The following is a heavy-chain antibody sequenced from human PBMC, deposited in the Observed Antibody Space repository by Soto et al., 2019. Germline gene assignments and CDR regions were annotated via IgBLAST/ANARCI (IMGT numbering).Heavy chain of an antibody. J-gene: IGHJ4*02. CDR1: GGTFSSYA. CDR3: AREGRLTGTDGFDY. Sequence: QVQLVQSGAEVRKPGSSVKVSCKGSGGTFSSYAVSWVRQAPGQGLEWMGNIIPIFGTTKYAQKFQGRVTITAHESTITAYLLLSSLTSDDTAVYYCAREGRLTGTDGFDYWGQGTLVSVSS. V-gene: IGHV1-69*18. D-gene: IGHD1-20*01. CDR2: IIPIFGTT.